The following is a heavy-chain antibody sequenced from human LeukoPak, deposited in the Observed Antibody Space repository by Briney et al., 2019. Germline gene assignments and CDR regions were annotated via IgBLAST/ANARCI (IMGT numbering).Heavy chain of an antibody. CDR2: ISAYNGNT. CDR1: GYTFTSYG. CDR3: ARDHPSGVSLRFLEWLSLDY. V-gene: IGHV1-18*01. D-gene: IGHD3-3*01. Sequence: ASVKVSCKASGYTFTSYGISWVRQAPGQGLEWMGWISAYNGNTNYAQKLQGRVTMTTDTSTSTAYMELRSLRSDDTAVYYCARDHPSGVSLRFLEWLSLDYWGQGTLVTVSS. J-gene: IGHJ4*02.